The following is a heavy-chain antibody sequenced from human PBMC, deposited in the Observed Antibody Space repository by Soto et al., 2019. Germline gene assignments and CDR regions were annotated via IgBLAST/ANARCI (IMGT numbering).Heavy chain of an antibody. CDR2: ISSSSSTI. D-gene: IGHD6-6*01. J-gene: IGHJ4*02. V-gene: IGHV3-48*02. CDR3: ARSSSSTPFDY. Sequence: EVQLVESGGDLVQPGGSLRLSCAASGFTFSSYSMNWVRQAPGKGLEWVSYISSSSSTIYYADSVKGRFTISRDNAKNSLYLQRNSLRDEDTAVYYCARSSSSTPFDYWGQGPLVTVSS. CDR1: GFTFSSYS.